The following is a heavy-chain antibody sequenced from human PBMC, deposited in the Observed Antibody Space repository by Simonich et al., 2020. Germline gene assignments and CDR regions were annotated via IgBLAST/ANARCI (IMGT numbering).Heavy chain of an antibody. V-gene: IGHV1-18*01. CDR1: GYTFTSYG. D-gene: IGHD2-15*01. CDR2: ISADNGNT. Sequence: QVQLVQSGAEVKKPGASVKVSCKASGYTFTSYGISWVGQAPGQGLEWMGRISADNGNTNYAQKLQFRVTMTTDTSTSTAYMRLRSLRSDDTAVYYCARASRGTWWYYYFDYWGQGTLVTVSS. J-gene: IGHJ4*02. CDR3: ARASRGTWWYYYFDY.